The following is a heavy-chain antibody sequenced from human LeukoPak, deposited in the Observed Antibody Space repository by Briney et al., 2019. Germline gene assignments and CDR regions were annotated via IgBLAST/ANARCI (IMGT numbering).Heavy chain of an antibody. V-gene: IGHV3-43*02. CDR1: GITFDDGA. CDR2: MSVYGGRT. Sequence: GGSLRLSCAASGITFDDGAMHWGCEGPGKGLEWVSAMSVYGGRTKYADSLKGRVTISRANNKNCLHLPMNHLRSADTASYYCAKDISRDYYNYGLDVWGQGTTVTVSS. J-gene: IGHJ6*02. CDR3: AKDISRDYYNYGLDV.